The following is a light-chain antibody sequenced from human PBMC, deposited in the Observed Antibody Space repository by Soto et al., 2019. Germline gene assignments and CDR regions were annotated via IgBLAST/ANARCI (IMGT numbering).Light chain of an antibody. CDR3: QSYDNSLRV. J-gene: IGLJ3*02. V-gene: IGLV1-40*01. Sequence: QTVVTQPPSVSGAPGQRVTISCTGSSSNIGAGYDVHWYQHLPGTAPKLLIYGNVNRPSGVPDRFSGSKSGPSASLAITGLQAEDEADYYCQSYDNSLRVFGGGTKLTVL. CDR1: SSNIGAGYD. CDR2: GNV.